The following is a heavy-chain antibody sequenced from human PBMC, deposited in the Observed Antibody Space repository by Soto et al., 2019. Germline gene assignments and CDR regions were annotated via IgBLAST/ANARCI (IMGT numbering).Heavy chain of an antibody. D-gene: IGHD2-15*01. CDR3: ARAERPGRYCSGGSCYSGWFDP. J-gene: IGHJ5*02. CDR1: GFTFSDYY. CDR2: ISSSSSYT. Sequence: QVQLVESGGGLVKPGGSLRLSCAASGFTFSDYYMSWIRQAPGKGLEWVSYISSSSSYTNYADSVKGRFTISRDNAKNSLYLQMNSLRAEDTAVYYCARAERPGRYCSGGSCYSGWFDPWGQGTLVTVSS. V-gene: IGHV3-11*06.